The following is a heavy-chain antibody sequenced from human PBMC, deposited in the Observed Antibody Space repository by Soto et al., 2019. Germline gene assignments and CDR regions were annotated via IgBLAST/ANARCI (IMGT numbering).Heavy chain of an antibody. V-gene: IGHV3-23*01. Sequence: PWGSLRLSCAASGLTFSSYAMIWVRQDPGKGLEWVSAISASGGSAYYADAVKGRFTISRDNAKNTLYLQMNSLRAEDTAIYYCAKTPGYDYIWVSGRYTDYWGQGTLVTVSS. CDR2: ISASGGSA. CDR1: GLTFSSYA. CDR3: AKTPGYDYIWVSGRYTDY. D-gene: IGHD3-16*02. J-gene: IGHJ4*02.